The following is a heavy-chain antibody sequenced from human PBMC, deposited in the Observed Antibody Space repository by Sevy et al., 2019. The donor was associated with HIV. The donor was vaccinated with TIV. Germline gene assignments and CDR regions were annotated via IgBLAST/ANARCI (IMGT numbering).Heavy chain of an antibody. Sequence: GGSLRLSCTASGFDFANAWMNWVRQAPGKGLEWVGHIKSITDGGAADYAAPVKGRFTISRHDSKNTLYLQMNSLKAEDTAVYYCSTADLISYWGRGTLVTVSS. J-gene: IGHJ4*02. CDR1: GFDFANAW. V-gene: IGHV3-15*07. D-gene: IGHD2-21*01. CDR2: IKSITDGGAA. CDR3: STADLISY.